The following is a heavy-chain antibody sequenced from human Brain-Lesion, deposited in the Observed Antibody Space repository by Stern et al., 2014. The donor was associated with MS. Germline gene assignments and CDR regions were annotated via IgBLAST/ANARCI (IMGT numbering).Heavy chain of an antibody. V-gene: IGHV4-59*01. J-gene: IGHJ2*01. CDR1: GDSISSYH. CDR2: IDYSGST. D-gene: IGHD3-22*01. CDR3: AREISMIVVGQSHWYFDL. Sequence: VHLVESGPGLVKPSETLSLTCTVSGDSISSYHWNWIRQSPGKGLEWIGHIDYSGSTNYNPSLRSRVTISVDTSKNRFSLKMSSVTAADTAVYYCAREISMIVVGQSHWYFDLWGRGTLVTVSS.